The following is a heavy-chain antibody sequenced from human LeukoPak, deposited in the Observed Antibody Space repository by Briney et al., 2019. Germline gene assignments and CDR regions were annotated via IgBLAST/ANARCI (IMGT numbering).Heavy chain of an antibody. CDR1: GGSISSYY. CDR3: ARVSVDTAMVTTGGFDY. Sequence: SETLSLTCTVPGGSISSYYWSWLRQPPGKGLEWIGYIYYSGSTYYNPFLKSRITISVATSKNPFSLQLSFLPAADPAVYYCARVSVDTAMVTTGGFDYWGQGTLVTVSS. V-gene: IGHV4-59*01. CDR2: IYYSGST. D-gene: IGHD5-18*01. J-gene: IGHJ4*02.